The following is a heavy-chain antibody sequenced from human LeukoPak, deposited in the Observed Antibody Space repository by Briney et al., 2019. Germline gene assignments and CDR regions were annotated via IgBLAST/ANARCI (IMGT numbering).Heavy chain of an antibody. CDR3: AGHSRDYDYVWGSYWAFDI. CDR2: ISAYNGNT. D-gene: IGHD3-16*01. J-gene: IGHJ3*02. Sequence: ASVKVSCKASGYTFASYGISWVRQAPGQGLEWMGWISAYNGNTNYAQKLQGRVTMTTDTSTSTAYMELRSLRSDDTAVYYCAGHSRDYDYVWGSYWAFDIWGQGTVVTVSS. CDR1: GYTFASYG. V-gene: IGHV1-18*01.